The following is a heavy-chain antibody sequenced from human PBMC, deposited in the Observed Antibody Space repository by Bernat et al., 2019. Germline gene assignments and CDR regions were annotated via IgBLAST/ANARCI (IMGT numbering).Heavy chain of an antibody. CDR3: ARGGRGYGDYAAPFDY. CDR2: IYYSGST. D-gene: IGHD4-17*01. CDR1: GGSISSGDYY. Sequence: QVQLQESGPGLVKPSQTLSLTCTVSGGSISSGDYYWSWIRQPPGKGLEWIGYIYYSGSTYYNPSLKSRVIISVDTSKNQFSLKLSSVTAADTAVYYWARGGRGYGDYAAPFDYWGQGTLVTVSS. J-gene: IGHJ4*02. V-gene: IGHV4-30-4*01.